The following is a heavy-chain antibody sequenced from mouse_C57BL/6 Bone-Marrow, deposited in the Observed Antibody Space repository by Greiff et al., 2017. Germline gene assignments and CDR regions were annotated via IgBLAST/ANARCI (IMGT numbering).Heavy chain of an antibody. V-gene: IGHV1-82*01. CDR1: GYAFSSSW. Sequence: QVQLKESGPELVKPGASVKISCKASGYAFSSSWMNWVKQRPGKGLEWIGRIYPGDGDTNYNGKFKGKATLTADKSSSTAYMQLSSLTSEDSAVYFCAKLYGNYDFDYWGQGTTLTVSS. D-gene: IGHD2-1*01. CDR3: AKLYGNYDFDY. J-gene: IGHJ2*01. CDR2: IYPGDGDT.